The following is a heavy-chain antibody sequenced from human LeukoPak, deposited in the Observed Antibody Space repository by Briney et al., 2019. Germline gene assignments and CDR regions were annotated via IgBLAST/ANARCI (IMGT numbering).Heavy chain of an antibody. Sequence: SETLSLTCTVSGGSVSSGSYYWSWIRQPPGKGLEWIGYIYYSGSTNYNPSLKSRVTISVDTSKNQFSLKLSSVTAVDTAVYYCARGGRYFDWLFAYYFDYWGQGTLVTVSS. CDR3: ARGGRYFDWLFAYYFDY. D-gene: IGHD3-9*01. J-gene: IGHJ4*02. CDR1: GGSVSSGSYY. V-gene: IGHV4-61*01. CDR2: IYYSGST.